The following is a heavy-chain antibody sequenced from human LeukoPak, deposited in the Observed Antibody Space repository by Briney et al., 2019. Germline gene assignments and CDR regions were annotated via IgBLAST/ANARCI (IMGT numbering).Heavy chain of an antibody. CDR3: ARDWYFDL. V-gene: IGHV3-7*01. Sequence: GGSLRLSCVASGFTFSSYWMSWVRQAPGKGLEWVANLKQDGSEKYYVDSVKGRFTISRDNAKNSLYPQMNSLRAEDTAVYYCARDWYFDLWGRGTLVTVSS. CDR1: GFTFSSYW. J-gene: IGHJ2*01. CDR2: LKQDGSEK.